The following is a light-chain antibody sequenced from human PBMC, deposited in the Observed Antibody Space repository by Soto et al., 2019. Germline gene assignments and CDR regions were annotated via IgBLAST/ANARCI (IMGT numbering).Light chain of an antibody. Sequence: DIQMTQSPSTLSASVGYRVTITCRASQSISSWWAWYQQKPGTAPKLLIYKASSLESGVPSRLSSSGSGTELTLTISSLQPDDFATYYCQQYNSYPYTGGQETKLEIK. CDR3: QQYNSYPYT. V-gene: IGKV1-5*03. CDR2: KAS. J-gene: IGKJ2*01. CDR1: QSISSW.